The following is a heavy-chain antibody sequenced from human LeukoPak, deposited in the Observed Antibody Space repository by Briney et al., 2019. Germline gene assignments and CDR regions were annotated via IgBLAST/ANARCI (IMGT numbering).Heavy chain of an antibody. CDR3: AREYNGMDV. CDR2: ISYDGSNK. J-gene: IGHJ6*04. CDR1: GFTFSSYA. V-gene: IGHV3-30*04. D-gene: IGHD1-14*01. Sequence: PGGSLRLSCAASGFTFSSYAMHWVRQAPGKGLEWVAVISYDGSNKYYADSVKGRFTISRDNSKNTLYLQMNSLRAEDTAVYYCAREYNGMDVWGKRDHGHRLL.